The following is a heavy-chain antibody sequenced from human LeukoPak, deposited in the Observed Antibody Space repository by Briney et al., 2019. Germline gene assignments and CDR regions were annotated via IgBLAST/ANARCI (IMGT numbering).Heavy chain of an antibody. J-gene: IGHJ4*02. Sequence: ASVKVSCKASGYTFTGYYMHWVRQAPGQGLEWMGWINPNSGGTNYAQKFQGRVTMTRDTSISTAYMELSRLRSEDTAVYYCARGDVSAMVTDPLDYWGQGTLVTVSS. CDR1: GYTFTGYY. D-gene: IGHD5-18*01. V-gene: IGHV1-2*02. CDR2: INPNSGGT. CDR3: ARGDVSAMVTDPLDY.